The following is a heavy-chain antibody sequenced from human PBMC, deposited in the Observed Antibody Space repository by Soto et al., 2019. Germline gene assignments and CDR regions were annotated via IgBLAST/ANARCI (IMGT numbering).Heavy chain of an antibody. V-gene: IGHV3-30*03. Sequence: QVQLVESGGGVVQPGRSLRLSCAASGFTFSSYGMHWVRQAPGKGLEWVAVISYDGSNKYYADSVKGRFTISRDNSKNTLYLQMNSLRAEDTAVYYCARIAAAGTYWFDPWGQRTIVTVSS. J-gene: IGHJ5*02. CDR3: ARIAAAGTYWFDP. D-gene: IGHD6-13*01. CDR2: ISYDGSNK. CDR1: GFTFSSYG.